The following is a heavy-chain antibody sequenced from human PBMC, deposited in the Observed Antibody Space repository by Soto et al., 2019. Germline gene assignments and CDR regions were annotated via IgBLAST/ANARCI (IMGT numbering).Heavy chain of an antibody. CDR3: ARVGYYYDSSGYSTHPYFDY. Sequence: LSLTCAVSGGSISSGGYSWSWIRQPPGKGLEWIGYIYHSGSTYYNPSLKSRVTISVDRSKNQFSLKLSSVTAADTAVYYCARVGYYYDSSGYSTHPYFDYWGQGTLVTVSS. D-gene: IGHD3-22*01. V-gene: IGHV4-30-2*01. CDR1: GGSISSGGYS. CDR2: IYHSGST. J-gene: IGHJ4*02.